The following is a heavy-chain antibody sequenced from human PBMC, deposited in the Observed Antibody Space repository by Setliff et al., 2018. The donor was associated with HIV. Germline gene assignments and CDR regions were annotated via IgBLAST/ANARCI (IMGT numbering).Heavy chain of an antibody. J-gene: IGHJ5*01. V-gene: IGHV5-51*01. CDR3: ARQPTDTSGYSNWFDS. Sequence: GESLKISCKVSGYYFTTFWIAWVRQMPGRGLEWMGIIYPGDSDTRYSPSFEGQVTMSADKSINTAYLQWNSLKASDTAMYYCARQPTDTSGYSNWFDSWGQGTLVTVSS. CDR1: GYYFTTFW. CDR2: IYPGDSDT. D-gene: IGHD3-3*01.